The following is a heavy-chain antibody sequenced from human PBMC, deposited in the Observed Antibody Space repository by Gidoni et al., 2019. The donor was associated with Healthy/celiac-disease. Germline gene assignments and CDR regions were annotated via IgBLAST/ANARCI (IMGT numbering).Heavy chain of an antibody. CDR2: IKSKTYGGTT. CDR1: GFTFSNAW. J-gene: IGHJ4*02. Sequence: EVQLVASGGGLVKPGGSLRLSCAASGFTFSNAWMSLVRQAPGKGLEWVGRIKSKTYGGTTDYAAPVKGRFTISRDDSKNTLYLQMNSLKTEDTAVYYCTTDFMGVQQWLVASYPVDYWGQGTLVTVSS. V-gene: IGHV3-15*01. CDR3: TTDFMGVQQWLVASYPVDY. D-gene: IGHD6-19*01.